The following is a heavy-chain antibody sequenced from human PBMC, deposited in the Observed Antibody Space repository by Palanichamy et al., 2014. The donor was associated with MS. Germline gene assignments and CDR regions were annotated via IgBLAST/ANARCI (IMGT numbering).Heavy chain of an antibody. CDR3: ARGNGAWLPHFDH. Sequence: PGASVKVSCQASGYSFTNYGLSWVRQAPGQGLEWMGWISGYNGNTNYAQKFQGRLTMTTDTSTNTAYMDLRSLRSDDTAVYFCARGNGAWLPHFDHWGQGTLVTVSS. D-gene: IGHD5-24*01. CDR1: GYSFTNYG. CDR2: ISGYNGNT. V-gene: IGHV1-18*01. J-gene: IGHJ4*02.